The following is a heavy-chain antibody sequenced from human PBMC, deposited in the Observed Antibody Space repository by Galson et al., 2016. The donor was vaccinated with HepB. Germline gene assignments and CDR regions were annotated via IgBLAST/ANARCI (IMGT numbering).Heavy chain of an antibody. CDR1: GYTFTAYE. D-gene: IGHD5-12*01. J-gene: IGHJ3*02. Sequence: SVKVSCKASGYTFTAYEISWVRQAPGQGLECMGWISTNNGFTNYAPKLLGRVTMTTDTSTNTAYMELRRLTSDDTAVYYCAIGYGAETPGDAFDIWGRGTVATVSS. CDR3: AIGYGAETPGDAFDI. CDR2: ISTNNGFT. V-gene: IGHV1-18*01.